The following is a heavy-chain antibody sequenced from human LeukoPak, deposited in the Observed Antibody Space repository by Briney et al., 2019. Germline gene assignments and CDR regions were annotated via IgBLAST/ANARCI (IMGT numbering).Heavy chain of an antibody. CDR1: GYSISSGYY. D-gene: IGHD5-24*01. V-gene: IGHV4-38-2*02. CDR3: ARALPREMATII. Sequence: PSETLSLTCTVSGYSISSGYYWGWIRQPPGKGLEWIGSIYLSGSTYYNPSLKSRVTISVDTSKNQFSLKLSSVTAADTAVYYCARALPREMATIIWGQGTLVTVSS. J-gene: IGHJ4*02. CDR2: IYLSGST.